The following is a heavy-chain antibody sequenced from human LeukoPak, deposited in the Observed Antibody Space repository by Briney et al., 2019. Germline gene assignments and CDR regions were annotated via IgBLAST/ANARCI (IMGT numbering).Heavy chain of an antibody. CDR1: GFTFSSYS. CDR2: ISSSSSYI. J-gene: IGHJ6*02. D-gene: IGHD3-10*01. V-gene: IGHV3-21*01. Sequence: GGSLRLSCAASGFTFSSYSMNWVRQAPGKGLEWVSSISSSSSYIYYADSVKGRFTISRDNAKNSLYLQMNSLRAEDTAVYYCARDIKGGYYGSGSFYYGMDVWGQGTTVTVSS. CDR3: ARDIKGGYYGSGSFYYGMDV.